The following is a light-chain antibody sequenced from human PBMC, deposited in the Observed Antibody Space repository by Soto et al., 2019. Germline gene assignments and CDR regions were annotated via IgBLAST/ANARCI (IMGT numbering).Light chain of an antibody. V-gene: IGLV1-44*01. J-gene: IGLJ1*01. Sequence: QSVLTQPPSVSGTPGQRVTISWSGSSSNIGGNTVNWYQQFPGTAPKLLIHTNNQRPSGVPDRFSGSKSGTSASLAISGLQSEDEADYYCASWDHSLNGLYVFGTGTKVTVL. CDR2: TNN. CDR3: ASWDHSLNGLYV. CDR1: SSNIGGNT.